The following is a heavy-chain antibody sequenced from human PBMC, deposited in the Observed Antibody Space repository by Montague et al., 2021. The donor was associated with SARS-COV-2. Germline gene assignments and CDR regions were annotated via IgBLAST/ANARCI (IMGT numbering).Heavy chain of an antibody. CDR1: GGSISSSNYF. V-gene: IGHV4-39*01. CDR2: IYYSGST. CDR3: ARKTSRGLTIFGVVTASYCFDY. J-gene: IGHJ4*02. Sequence: SETLSLTCTVSGGSISSSNYFWGWIRQPPGKGLEWIGSIYYSGSTYYXPSLKSRVTISVDTSKNQFSLKLSSVTAADTAVFYCARKTSRGLTIFGVVTASYCFDYWGQGTLVTVSS. D-gene: IGHD3-3*01.